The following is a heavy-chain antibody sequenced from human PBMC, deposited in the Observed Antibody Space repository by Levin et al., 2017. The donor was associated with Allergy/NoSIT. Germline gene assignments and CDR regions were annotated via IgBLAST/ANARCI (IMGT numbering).Heavy chain of an antibody. CDR3: ARGSSWTDS. V-gene: IGHV4-59*01. CDR1: GGSISSYY. Sequence: SETLSLTCTVSGGSISSYYWSWIRQPPGKGLEWVGYVYYSGSTNYNPSLKSRVTISVDTSKNQFSLKLSSVTAADTAVYYCARGSSWTDSWGQGTLVTVSS. D-gene: IGHD6-13*01. CDR2: VYYSGST. J-gene: IGHJ4*02.